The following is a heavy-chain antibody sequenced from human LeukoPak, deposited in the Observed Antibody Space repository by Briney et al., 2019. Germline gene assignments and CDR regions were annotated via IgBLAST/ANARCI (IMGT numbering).Heavy chain of an antibody. CDR1: GLTFSYYG. D-gene: IGHD3-10*01. Sequence: GGSLRLSCAASGLTFSYYGIHWVRQAPGKGLEWVAGIWYDGSNKYYADSVKGRFTISRDNSKNTLYLQMNSLRAEDTAVYYCARAAGESYFDYWGQGTLVTVSS. CDR2: IWYDGSNK. V-gene: IGHV3-33*08. CDR3: ARAAGESYFDY. J-gene: IGHJ4*02.